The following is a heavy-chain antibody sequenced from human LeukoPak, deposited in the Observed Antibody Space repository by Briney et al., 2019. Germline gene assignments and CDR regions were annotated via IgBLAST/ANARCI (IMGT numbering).Heavy chain of an antibody. CDR1: GFTFSSYS. J-gene: IGHJ4*02. V-gene: IGHV3-21*01. CDR2: ISSSSYI. D-gene: IGHD1-7*01. Sequence: GGSLRLSCAASGFTFSSYSMNWVRQAPGKGLEWVSSISSSSYIYYADSVKGRFTISRDNAKNSLYLQMNSLRAEDTAVYYCARGTWVDPYYFDYWGQGTLVTVSS. CDR3: ARGTWVDPYYFDY.